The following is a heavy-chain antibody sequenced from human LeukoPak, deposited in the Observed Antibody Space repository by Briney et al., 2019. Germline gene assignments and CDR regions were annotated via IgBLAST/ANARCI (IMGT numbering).Heavy chain of an antibody. CDR2: INPSGGST. D-gene: IGHD3-22*01. J-gene: IGHJ4*02. Sequence: AASVKVSCKASGYTFTSYYMHWVRQAPGQGLEWMGIINPSGGSTSYAQKFQGRVTMTRDTSTSTVYIELSSLRSEDTAVYYCARVNDDDSSGYYYVDYWGQGTLVTVSS. CDR1: GYTFTSYY. V-gene: IGHV1-46*01. CDR3: ARVNDDDSSGYYYVDY.